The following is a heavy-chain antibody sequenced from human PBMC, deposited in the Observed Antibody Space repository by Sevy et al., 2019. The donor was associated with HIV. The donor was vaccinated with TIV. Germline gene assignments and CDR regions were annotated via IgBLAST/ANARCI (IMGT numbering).Heavy chain of an antibody. J-gene: IGHJ3*02. D-gene: IGHD2-2*02. CDR2: IKQDGSEK. CDR3: ARVICSSTSCYKPLHAFEI. Sequence: GGSLRLSCAASGFTFSSYWMSWVRQAPGKGLEWVANIKQDGSEKYYVDSVKGRFTISRDNAKNSLYLQMNSLRAEDTAVYDFARVICSSTSCYKPLHAFEIWGQGTMVTVSS. CDR1: GFTFSSYW. V-gene: IGHV3-7*01.